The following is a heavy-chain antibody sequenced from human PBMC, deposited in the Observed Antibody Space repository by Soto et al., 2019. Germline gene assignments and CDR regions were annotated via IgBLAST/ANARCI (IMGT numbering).Heavy chain of an antibody. CDR1: GFTFSGSA. J-gene: IGHJ3*02. V-gene: IGHV3-73*02. Sequence: EVQLVESGGGLVQPGGSLKLSCAASGFTFSGSAMHWVRQASGKGLEWVGRIRSKANSYATAYAASVKGRFTISRDDSKNTAYLQMNSLKTEDTAVYYCTRPRGEYYDSSGYYTGTDAFDIWGQGTMVTVSS. D-gene: IGHD3-22*01. CDR2: IRSKANSYAT. CDR3: TRPRGEYYDSSGYYTGTDAFDI.